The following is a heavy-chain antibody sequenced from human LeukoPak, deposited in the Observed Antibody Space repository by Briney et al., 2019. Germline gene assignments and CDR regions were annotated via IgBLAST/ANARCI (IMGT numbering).Heavy chain of an antibody. J-gene: IGHJ4*02. CDR3: ARVGGDYFFDY. D-gene: IGHD4-17*01. CDR2: IYYTGST. V-gene: IGHV4-39*07. Sequence: SETLSLTCTVSGGSISSSSYYWGWIRQPPGKGLEWIGNIYYTGSTYYNPSLKSRVTISVDTSKNQFSLKLSSVTAADTAMYYCARVGGDYFFDYWGQGTLVTVSS. CDR1: GGSISSSSYY.